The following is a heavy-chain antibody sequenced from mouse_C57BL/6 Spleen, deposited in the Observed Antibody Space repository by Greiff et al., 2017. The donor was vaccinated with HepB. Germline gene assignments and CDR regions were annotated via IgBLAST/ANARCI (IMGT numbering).Heavy chain of an antibody. CDR2: IDPSDSYT. D-gene: IGHD1-1*01. J-gene: IGHJ4*01. CDR1: GYTFTSYW. V-gene: IGHV1-69*01. CDR3: ARSLFITTVVAGAMDY. Sequence: VQLQQPGAELVMPGASVKLSCKASGYTFTSYWMHWVKQRPGQGLEWIGEIDPSDSYTNYNQKFKGKSTLTVDKSSSTAYMQLSSLTSEDSAVYYCARSLFITTVVAGAMDYWGQGTSVTVSS.